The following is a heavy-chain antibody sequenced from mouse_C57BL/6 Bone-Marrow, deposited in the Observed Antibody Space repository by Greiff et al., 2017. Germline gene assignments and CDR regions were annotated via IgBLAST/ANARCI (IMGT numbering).Heavy chain of an antibody. CDR1: GYTFTSYW. J-gene: IGHJ1*03. V-gene: IGHV1-69*01. Sequence: VQLQQPGAELVMPGASVKLSCKASGYTFTSYWMHWVKQRPGQGLEWIGEIDPSDSYTNYNQKFKGKSTLTVDKSSSTAYMQLSSLTSEDSAVYYCTRSCARRYFDDWGTGTTVTVSS. CDR3: TRSCARRYFDD. D-gene: IGHD3-3*01. CDR2: IDPSDSYT.